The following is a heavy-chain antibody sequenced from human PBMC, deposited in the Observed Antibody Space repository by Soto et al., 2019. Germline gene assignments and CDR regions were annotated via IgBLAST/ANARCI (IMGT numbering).Heavy chain of an antibody. CDR1: GGTFSTDS. CDR2: IIPMFGTA. V-gene: IGHV1-69*12. J-gene: IGHJ6*02. CDR3: AREIDGYYGMDV. Sequence: QVQLVQSGAEVKKPGSSVKVSCKASGGTFSTDSISWVRQAPGQGLEWMGGIIPMFGTANNAQKFQGRVTITADESTSTAYMELSRLRSEDTAVYFGAREIDGYYGMDVWGQGTTVTVAS.